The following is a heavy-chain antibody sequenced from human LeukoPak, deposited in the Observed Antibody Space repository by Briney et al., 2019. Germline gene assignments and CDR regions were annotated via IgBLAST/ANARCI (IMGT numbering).Heavy chain of an antibody. D-gene: IGHD1-26*01. J-gene: IGHJ4*02. CDR2: ISGSGGST. Sequence: GGSLRLSCAASGFAFYSAWMNWVRQAPGKGLEWVSAISGSGGSTYYADSVKGRFTISRDNSKNALYLQMNSLRAEDTAVYYCANLVGATEYFDYWGQGTLVTVSS. CDR1: GFAFYSAW. CDR3: ANLVGATEYFDY. V-gene: IGHV3-23*01.